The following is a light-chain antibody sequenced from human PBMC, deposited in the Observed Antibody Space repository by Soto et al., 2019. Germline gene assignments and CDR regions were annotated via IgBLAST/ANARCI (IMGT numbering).Light chain of an antibody. CDR2: YVT. CDR1: SSYVV. CDR3: CSSAGGFTWV. J-gene: IGLJ3*02. Sequence: QSALTQPRSVSGSPGQSVTISCIGTSSYVVSWYQQHPDKAPKLIIYYVTQRPSGVPDRFSASKSGNTASLTSSGLQAEDEADYYCCSSAGGFTWVFGGGTKLTVL. V-gene: IGLV2-11*01.